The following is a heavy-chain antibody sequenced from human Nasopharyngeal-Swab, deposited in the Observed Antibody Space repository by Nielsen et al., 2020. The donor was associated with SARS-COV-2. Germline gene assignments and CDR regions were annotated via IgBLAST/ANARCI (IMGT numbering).Heavy chain of an antibody. CDR2: ISGSGGST. V-gene: IGHV3-23*01. D-gene: IGHD2-2*01. Sequence: GESLKISCAASGFTFSSYAMSWVRQAPGKGLEWVSAISGSGGSTYYADSVKGRFTISRDNSKTTLYLQMNSLRAEDTAVYYCAKKGIVVVPAAGGLDPWGQGTLVTVSS. CDR3: AKKGIVVVPAAGGLDP. J-gene: IGHJ5*02. CDR1: GFTFSSYA.